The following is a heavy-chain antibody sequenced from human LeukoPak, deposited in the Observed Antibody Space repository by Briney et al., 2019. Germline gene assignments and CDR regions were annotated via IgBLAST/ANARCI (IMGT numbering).Heavy chain of an antibody. CDR2: ISGSGGGT. V-gene: IGHV3-23*01. J-gene: IGHJ4*02. Sequence: PGGSLRLSCAASGFTFSTYGISWVRQAPGKGLEWVSAISGSGGGTYFADSVKGRFTISRDNSKNTLYLQMNSLRVEDTAVYFCARDPGAFPYFFDSWGQGTLVTVSS. CDR1: GFTFSTYG. D-gene: IGHD4/OR15-4a*01. CDR3: ARDPGAFPYFFDS.